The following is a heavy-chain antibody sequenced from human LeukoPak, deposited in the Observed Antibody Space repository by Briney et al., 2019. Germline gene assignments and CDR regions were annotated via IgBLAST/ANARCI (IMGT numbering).Heavy chain of an antibody. D-gene: IGHD6-13*01. CDR3: ARVAVSSWYWSDDPLSGSYYFDY. Sequence: SETLSLTCTVSGGSISSYYWSWIRQPAGKGLEWIGRIYTSGSTNYNPSLKSRVTMSVDTSKNQFSLKLSSVTAADTAVYYCARVAVSSWYWSDDPLSGSYYFDYWGQGTLVTVSS. CDR2: IYTSGST. CDR1: GGSISSYY. V-gene: IGHV4-4*07. J-gene: IGHJ4*02.